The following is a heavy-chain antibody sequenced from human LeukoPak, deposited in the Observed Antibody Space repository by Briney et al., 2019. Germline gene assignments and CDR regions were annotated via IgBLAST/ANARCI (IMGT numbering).Heavy chain of an antibody. V-gene: IGHV3-53*01. CDR2: IYGAGAGIT. CDR1: GFTFKNYW. CDR3: ARELGD. Sequence: GGSLRLSCATSGFTFKNYWMSWVRQAPGKGLEWVSVIYGAGAGITYYIDSVKGRFTISRDNSRNTVYLQMHSLRAEDTAVYYCARELGDWGQGTLVTVSS. J-gene: IGHJ4*02.